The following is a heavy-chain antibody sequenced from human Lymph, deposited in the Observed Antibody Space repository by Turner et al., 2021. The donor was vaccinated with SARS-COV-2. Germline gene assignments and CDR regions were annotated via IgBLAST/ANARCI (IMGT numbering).Heavy chain of an antibody. J-gene: IGHJ6*02. CDR2: ISYDGSNK. CDR3: ARYASGGYFYYGMDV. CDR1: GFTFSTYA. V-gene: IGHV3-30*04. D-gene: IGHD3-10*01. Sequence: QVQLVESGGGVVQLGRSLIFSFAAPGFTFSTYAIYWVRQAPGKGLEWVAVISYDGSNKYYADSVKGRFTISRDNSKNTLYLQMNSLRAEDTAVYYCARYASGGYFYYGMDVWGQGTTVTVSS.